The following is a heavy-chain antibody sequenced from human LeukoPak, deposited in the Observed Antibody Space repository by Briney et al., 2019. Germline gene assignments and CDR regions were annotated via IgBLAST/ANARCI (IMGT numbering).Heavy chain of an antibody. D-gene: IGHD2-2*03. CDR3: ATDLHFGYCTATSCANY. J-gene: IGHJ4*02. V-gene: IGHV3-15*01. CDR1: GFTFISSW. Sequence: GGSLRLSCAASGFTFISSWMTWVRQAPGKGLEWVGCIRSTPDGGATDYAAPVKGRFTISRDDSKNTLYLQMSSLRTEDTAVYYCATDLHFGYCTATSCANYWGQGTLVTVSP. CDR2: IRSTPDGGAT.